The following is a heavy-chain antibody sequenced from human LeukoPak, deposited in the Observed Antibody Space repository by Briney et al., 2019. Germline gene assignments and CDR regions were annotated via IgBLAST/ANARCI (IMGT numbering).Heavy chain of an antibody. CDR3: ARDCSGGSCYPDFDY. J-gene: IGHJ4*02. D-gene: IGHD2-15*01. CDR1: GGTFSSYA. V-gene: IGHV1-69*04. Sequence: SVKVSCKASGGTFSSYAISWVRQAPGQGLEWMGRIIPIFGIANYAQKFQGRVTITADKSTSTAYMELSSLRSKDTAVYYCARDCSGGSCYPDFDYWGQGTLVTVSS. CDR2: IIPIFGIA.